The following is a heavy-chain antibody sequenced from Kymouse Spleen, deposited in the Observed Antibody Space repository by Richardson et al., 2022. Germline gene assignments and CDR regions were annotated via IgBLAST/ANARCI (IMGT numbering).Heavy chain of an antibody. CDR2: IKSKTDGGTT. CDR1: GFTFSNAW. CDR3: TTIIGVITFGGVIVHFDY. J-gene: IGHJ4*02. Sequence: EVQLVESGGGLVKPGGSLRLSCAASGFTFSNAWMSWVRQAPGKGLEWVGRIKSKTDGGTTDYAAPVKGRFTISRDDSKNTLYLQMNSLKTEDTAVYYCTTIIGVITFGGVIVHFDYWGQGTLVTVSS. D-gene: IGHD3-16*02. V-gene: IGHV3-15*01.